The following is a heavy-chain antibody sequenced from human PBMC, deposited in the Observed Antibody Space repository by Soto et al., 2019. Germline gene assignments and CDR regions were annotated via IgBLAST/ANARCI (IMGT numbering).Heavy chain of an antibody. J-gene: IGHJ4*02. V-gene: IGHV1-3*05. CDR1: GYSFSTHA. CDR3: ARNILGGTTDY. D-gene: IGHD1-7*01. Sequence: QVHLVQSGAEEKNPGASVKVSCKASGYSFSTHAMHWVRQAPGQGLEWVGWINSVNDHTIYSEKFQGRVTLTSDTSATTAYMELSSLTSEDTAIYYCARNILGGTTDYWGQGTLVTVSS. CDR2: INSVNDHT.